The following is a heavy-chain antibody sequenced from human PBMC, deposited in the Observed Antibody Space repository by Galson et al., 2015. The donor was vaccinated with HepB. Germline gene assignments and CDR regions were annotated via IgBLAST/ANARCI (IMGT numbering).Heavy chain of an antibody. V-gene: IGHV3-7*03. Sequence: SLRLSCAASGFMFSSYWMTWVRQAPGKGLEWVANIKQDGSEKYYVDSVKGRFSIYRDNDKDSLFLQMNSLRAEDTAVYYCARDHPYDFWNGPLDVWGKGTTVTVSS. CDR3: ARDHPYDFWNGPLDV. CDR2: IKQDGSEK. CDR1: GFMFSSYW. D-gene: IGHD3-3*01. J-gene: IGHJ6*04.